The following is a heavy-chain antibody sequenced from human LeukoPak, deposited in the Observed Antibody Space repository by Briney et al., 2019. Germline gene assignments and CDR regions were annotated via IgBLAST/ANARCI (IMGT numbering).Heavy chain of an antibody. CDR2: ISSSSTTI. D-gene: IGHD1-26*01. Sequence: GGSLRLSCAASGFTFSSYSMMWVRQAPGKGLEWVSYISSSSTTIHYADSVKGRFTISRDNAKNSVYLQMNSLRAEDTAVYYCAKMVRGIVGAKYFDYWGQGTLVTVSS. J-gene: IGHJ4*02. CDR3: AKMVRGIVGAKYFDY. V-gene: IGHV3-48*01. CDR1: GFTFSSYS.